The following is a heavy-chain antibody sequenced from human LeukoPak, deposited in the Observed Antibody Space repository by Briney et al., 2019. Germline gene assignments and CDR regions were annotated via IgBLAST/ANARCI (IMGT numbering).Heavy chain of an antibody. Sequence: RGESLKISCKGLGYSFSSYWNAWVRQRPGKGLEWMGIVYPGSSETRYDPSFQGQVTISADSSTSTAYLQWSSLRASDTAMYYCARASRDGYNQNFDHWGQGTLVTVSS. CDR1: GYSFSSYW. CDR3: ARASRDGYNQNFDH. J-gene: IGHJ4*02. V-gene: IGHV5-51*01. CDR2: VYPGSSET. D-gene: IGHD5-24*01.